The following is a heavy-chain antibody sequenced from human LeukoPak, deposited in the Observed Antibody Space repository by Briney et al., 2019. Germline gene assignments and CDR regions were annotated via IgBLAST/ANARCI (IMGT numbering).Heavy chain of an antibody. J-gene: IGHJ4*02. CDR3: ARLFGDPEYYFDY. V-gene: IGHV3-23*01. Sequence: GGSLRLSCAASGFTFSSYAMSWVRQAPGKGLEWVSAISGSGGSTYYADSVKGRFTISRDNSKNTLYLQMNSLRAEDTAVYYCARLFGDPEYYFDYWGQGTLVTVSS. CDR2: ISGSGGST. CDR1: GFTFSSYA. D-gene: IGHD3-16*01.